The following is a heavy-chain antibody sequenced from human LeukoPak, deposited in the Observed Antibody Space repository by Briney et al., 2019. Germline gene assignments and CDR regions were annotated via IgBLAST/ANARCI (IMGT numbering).Heavy chain of an antibody. CDR1: GGSFSGCY. J-gene: IGHJ6*03. CDR2: INHSGST. Sequence: SETLSLTCAVYGGSFSGCYWSWIRQPPGKGLEWIGEINHSGSTNYNPSLKSRVTISVDTSKNQFSLKLSSVTAADTAVYYCARGYPSIAARPPRSYYYYMDVWGKGTTVTVSS. V-gene: IGHV4-34*01. CDR3: ARGYPSIAARPPRSYYYYMDV. D-gene: IGHD6-6*01.